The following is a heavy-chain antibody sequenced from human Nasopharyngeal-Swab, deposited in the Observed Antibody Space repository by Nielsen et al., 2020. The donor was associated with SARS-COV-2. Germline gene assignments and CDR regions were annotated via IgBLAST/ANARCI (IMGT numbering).Heavy chain of an antibody. D-gene: IGHD6-19*01. Sequence: GESLKISCAASGFTFSSYSMNWVRQAPGKGLEWVSYISSSSSTIYYADSVKGRFTISRDNAKNSLYLQMNSLRDEDTAVYYCARLSGWYLSLAFDYWGQGTLATVSS. V-gene: IGHV3-48*02. CDR3: ARLSGWYLSLAFDY. CDR1: GFTFSSYS. CDR2: ISSSSSTI. J-gene: IGHJ4*02.